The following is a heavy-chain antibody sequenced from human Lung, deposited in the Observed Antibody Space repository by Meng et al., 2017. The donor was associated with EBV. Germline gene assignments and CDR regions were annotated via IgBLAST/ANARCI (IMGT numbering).Heavy chain of an antibody. Sequence: QVQLVQSGAERKKPGSSVKVSCKASGGTFSSYTISWVRQAPGQGLEWMGRIIPILGIANYAQKFQGRVTITADKSTSTAYMELSSLRSEDTAVYYCAREDSSGYSYYFDYWGQGTLVTVSS. CDR2: IIPILGIA. D-gene: IGHD3-22*01. V-gene: IGHV1-69*09. CDR1: GGTFSSYT. CDR3: AREDSSGYSYYFDY. J-gene: IGHJ4*02.